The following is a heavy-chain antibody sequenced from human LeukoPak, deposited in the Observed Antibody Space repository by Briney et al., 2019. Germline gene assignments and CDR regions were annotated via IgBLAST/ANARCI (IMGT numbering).Heavy chain of an antibody. V-gene: IGHV1-69*04. CDR3: ARYGGYYRSYFDY. Sequence: SVKVSCKASGGTFSSYAISWVRQAPGQGLEWMGRIIPILGIANYAQKFQGRVTITADESTSTAYMELSSLRSEDTAVYYCARYGGYYRSYFDYWGQGTLVTVSS. CDR2: IIPILGIA. J-gene: IGHJ4*02. CDR1: GGTFSSYA. D-gene: IGHD3-22*01.